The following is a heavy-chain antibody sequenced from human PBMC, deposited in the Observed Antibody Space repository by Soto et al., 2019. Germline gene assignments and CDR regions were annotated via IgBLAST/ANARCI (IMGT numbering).Heavy chain of an antibody. CDR1: GVMWRSCA. J-gene: IGHJ4*02. CDR3: AKDGLGFGELPYSDY. CDR2: ISGSGGRT. D-gene: IGHD3-10*01. Sequence: RGDRRVWWGGSGVMWRSCAMSGLRQAPGKGLDWVSAISGSGGRTYYADSVKGRFTISRDNSKNTLYLQMNSLRAEDTAVYYCAKDGLGFGELPYSDYWGQGT. V-gene: IGHV3-23*01.